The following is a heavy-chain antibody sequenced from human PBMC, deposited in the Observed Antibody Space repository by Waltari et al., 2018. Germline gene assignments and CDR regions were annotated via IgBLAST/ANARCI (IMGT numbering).Heavy chain of an antibody. CDR1: GFIFSHYA. V-gene: IGHV3-23*01. CDR2: IGGGGDST. Sequence: EEQLLESGGGLVQPGGSLRLSCAASGFIFSHYAMTWVRQAPGKGLEWVAAIGGGGDSTDYADSVKVRFFVSRDNSESMAYLHMNGLRAEDAARYYCVRRSFGNFDSWGRGIQVIVSS. CDR3: VRRSFGNFDS. J-gene: IGHJ5*01. D-gene: IGHD3-10*01.